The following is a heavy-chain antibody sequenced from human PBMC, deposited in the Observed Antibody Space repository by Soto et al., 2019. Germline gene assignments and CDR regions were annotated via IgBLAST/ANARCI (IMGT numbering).Heavy chain of an antibody. D-gene: IGHD3-3*01. Sequence: SETLSLTCTVSGGSISSSSYYWGWIRQPPGKGLEWIGSIYYSGSTYYNPSLKSRVTISVDTSKNQFSLKLSSVTAADTAVHYCARARGGRFLEPDGWFDPWGQGTLVTVSS. CDR2: IYYSGST. V-gene: IGHV4-39*01. CDR3: ARARGGRFLEPDGWFDP. J-gene: IGHJ5*02. CDR1: GGSISSSSYY.